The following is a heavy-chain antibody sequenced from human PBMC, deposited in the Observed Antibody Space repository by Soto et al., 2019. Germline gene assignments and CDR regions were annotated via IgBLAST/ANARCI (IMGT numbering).Heavy chain of an antibody. CDR3: AKSSRYYDFWSGYYNLYYFDY. Sequence: GGSLRLSCAASGFTFSSYGMHWVRQAPGKGLEWVAVISYDGSNKYYADSVKGRFTISRDNSKNTLYPQMNSLRAEDTAVYYCAKSSRYYDFWSGYYNLYYFDYWGQGTLVTVSS. CDR1: GFTFSSYG. D-gene: IGHD3-3*01. CDR2: ISYDGSNK. J-gene: IGHJ4*02. V-gene: IGHV3-30*18.